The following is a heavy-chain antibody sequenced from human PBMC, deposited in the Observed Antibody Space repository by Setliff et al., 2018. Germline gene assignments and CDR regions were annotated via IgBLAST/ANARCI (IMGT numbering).Heavy chain of an antibody. CDR2: ISAFNGYT. Sequence: ASVKVSCKASGFTFTIYGVNWVRQAPGQGLEWMGWISAFNGYTQYSQRFQGRVTLTTDTSTSAAYMELRTLRSDDTAVYYCAISTLSICSGGSCPNAFDVWGQGTMVTVSS. D-gene: IGHD2-15*01. CDR1: GFTFTIYG. J-gene: IGHJ3*01. CDR3: AISTLSICSGGSCPNAFDV. V-gene: IGHV1-18*01.